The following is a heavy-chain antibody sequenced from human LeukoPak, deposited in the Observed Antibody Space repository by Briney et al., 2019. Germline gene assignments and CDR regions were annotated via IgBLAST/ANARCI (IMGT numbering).Heavy chain of an antibody. J-gene: IGHJ4*02. CDR3: ARRDGGN. CDR2: INHNGNVN. V-gene: IGHV3-7*03. D-gene: IGHD3-10*01. Sequence: GGSLRLSCAASGFTFSSYWMNWARQAPGKGLEWVASINHNGNVNYYVDSVKGRFTISRDNAKNSLYLQMSNLRAEDTAVYYCARRDGGNWGQGTLVTVSS. CDR1: GFTFSSYW.